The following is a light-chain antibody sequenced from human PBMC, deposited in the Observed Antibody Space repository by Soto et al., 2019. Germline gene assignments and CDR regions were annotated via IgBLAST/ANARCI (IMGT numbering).Light chain of an antibody. CDR1: QSVSRF. J-gene: IGKJ4*01. CDR3: HQRSTWPLT. CDR2: GAS. Sequence: EIVLTQSPATLSLSPGEGAALSCRASQSVSRFLAWYQQKPGQAPRLLIYGASNRATGIPTRFSGSGSGTDFTLTISSLEAEDFELYYCHQRSTWPLTFGGGTKVEIK. V-gene: IGKV3-11*01.